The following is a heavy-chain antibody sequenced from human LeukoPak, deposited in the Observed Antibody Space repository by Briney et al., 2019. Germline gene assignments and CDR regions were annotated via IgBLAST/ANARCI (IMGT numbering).Heavy chain of an antibody. CDR1: GGTFSSYA. J-gene: IGHJ4*02. Sequence: GASVKVSCKASGGTFSSYAISWVRQAPGQGLEWMGGIIPILGTANYAQKFQGRVTITADESTSTAYMELSSLRSEDTAVYYCARANSGYDSCMFYWGQGTLVTVSS. D-gene: IGHD5-12*01. V-gene: IGHV1-69*13. CDR3: ARANSGYDSCMFY. CDR2: IIPILGTA.